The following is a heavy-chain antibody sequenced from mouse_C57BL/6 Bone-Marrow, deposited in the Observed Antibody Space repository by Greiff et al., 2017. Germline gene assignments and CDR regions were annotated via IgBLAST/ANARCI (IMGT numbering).Heavy chain of an antibody. Sequence: VKLMESGPELVKPGASVKISCKASGYAFSSSWMNWVKQRPGKGLEWIGRIYPGDGDTNYNGKFKGKATLTADKSSSTAYMQLSSLTSEDSAVYFCARRHLSSWGQGTTLTVSS. CDR1: GYAFSSSW. CDR3: ARRHLSS. D-gene: IGHD1-1*01. J-gene: IGHJ2*01. CDR2: IYPGDGDT. V-gene: IGHV1-82*01.